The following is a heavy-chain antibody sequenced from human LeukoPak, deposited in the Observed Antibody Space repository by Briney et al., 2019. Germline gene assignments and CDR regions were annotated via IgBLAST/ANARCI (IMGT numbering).Heavy chain of an antibody. CDR2: IYNSGTT. V-gene: IGHV4-30-4*07. J-gene: IGHJ4*02. CDR1: GDSISSGDYS. D-gene: IGHD3-22*01. Sequence: PSQTLSLTCAVSGDSISSGDYSWSWIRQPPGKGLEWIGYIYNSGTTKYNPSLKSRVTISVDTSKNQFSLKLSSVTAADTAVYYCAREGGSYDSSGYYSLYYYFDYWGQGTLVTVSS. CDR3: AREGGSYDSSGYYSLYYYFDY.